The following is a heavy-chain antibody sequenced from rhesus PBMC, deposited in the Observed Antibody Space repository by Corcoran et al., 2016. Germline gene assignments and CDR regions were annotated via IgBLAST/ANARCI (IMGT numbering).Heavy chain of an antibody. D-gene: IGHD1-20*01. CDR3: ARRSWNNDFEF. CDR1: GYSISSGYG. J-gene: IGHJ2*01. CDR2: ISFSGGT. Sequence: QLQLQESGPGLVKPSETLSLTCAVSGYSISSGYGWSWIRQPPGTGLEWIGYISFSGGTSDTPSLKSRVTISRDTSKNQFSLKLSSVTAADTAVYYCARRSWNNDFEFWGPGTPITISS. V-gene: IGHV4-122*02.